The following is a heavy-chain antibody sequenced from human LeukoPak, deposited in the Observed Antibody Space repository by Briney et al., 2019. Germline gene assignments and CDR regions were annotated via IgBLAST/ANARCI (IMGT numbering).Heavy chain of an antibody. CDR3: ARAMVRGVIIFVGAFDI. CDR2: INHSGST. J-gene: IGHJ3*02. D-gene: IGHD3-10*01. Sequence: SETLSLTCAVYGGSFSGYYWSWIRQPPGKGLEWIGEINHSGSTNYNPPLKSRVTISVDTSKNQFSLKLSSVTAADTAVYYCARAMVRGVIIFVGAFDIWGQGTMVTVSS. CDR1: GGSFSGYY. V-gene: IGHV4-34*01.